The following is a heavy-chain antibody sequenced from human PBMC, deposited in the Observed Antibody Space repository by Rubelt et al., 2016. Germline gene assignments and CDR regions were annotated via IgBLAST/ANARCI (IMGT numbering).Heavy chain of an antibody. V-gene: IGHV4-59*06. CDR2: IYYSGST. J-gene: IGHJ4*02. CDR1: GGSISSYY. Sequence: QVQLQESGPGLVKPSETLSLTCTVSGGSISSYYWSWIRQHPGKGLEWIGYIYYSGSTYYNPSLKSRVTISVDTSKNQFSLKLSSVTAADTAVYYCARDDGGNSALSFDHWGQGTLVTVSS. CDR3: ARDDGGNSALSFDH. D-gene: IGHD4-23*01.